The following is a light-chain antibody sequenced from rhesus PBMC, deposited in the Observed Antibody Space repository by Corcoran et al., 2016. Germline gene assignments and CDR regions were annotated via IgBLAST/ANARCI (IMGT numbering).Light chain of an antibody. CDR2: DAS. CDR1: QSVNSR. J-gene: IGKJ1*01. V-gene: IGKV3-17*03. Sequence: EIVMTQSPATLSLSPGERATLSCRASQSVNSRLAWYQQKPGQAPRLLIYDASTRATGLPDRFSGSGSGTEFTLTISSLEPEDVGVYYCQQDYSWPPTFGQGTKVEIK. CDR3: QQDYSWPPT.